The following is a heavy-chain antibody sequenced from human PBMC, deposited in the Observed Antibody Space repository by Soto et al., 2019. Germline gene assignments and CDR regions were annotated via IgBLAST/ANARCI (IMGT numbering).Heavy chain of an antibody. CDR2: SGGSGDIT. V-gene: IGHV3-23*01. Sequence: RGSLDLSCAASGFSFSTFCMTWVRQSPEKGLEWVSASGGSGDITYYADSLRGQFTISRDNSKNTLYLQMNSLRAEDTAIYYCATRYNRRWYPTVNW. CDR1: GFSFSTFC. D-gene: IGHD6-13*01. CDR3: ATRYNRRWYPTVNW. J-gene: IGHJ5*01.